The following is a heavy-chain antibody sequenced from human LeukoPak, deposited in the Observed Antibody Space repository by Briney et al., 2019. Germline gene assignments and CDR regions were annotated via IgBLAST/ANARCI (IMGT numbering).Heavy chain of an antibody. D-gene: IGHD3-9*01. J-gene: IGHJ4*02. Sequence: ASVKVSCKASGYTFTSYDINWVRQATGQGLGWMGWMNPNSGNTGYAQKFQGRVTMTRNTSISTAYMELSSLRSEDTAVYYCARGGYYNILTGFRSRFLGFDSWGQGTLVTVSS. CDR2: MNPNSGNT. CDR1: GYTFTSYD. CDR3: ARGGYYNILTGFRSRFLGFDS. V-gene: IGHV1-8*01.